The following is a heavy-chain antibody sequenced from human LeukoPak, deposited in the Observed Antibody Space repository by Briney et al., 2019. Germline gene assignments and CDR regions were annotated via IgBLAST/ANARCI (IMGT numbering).Heavy chain of an antibody. J-gene: IGHJ4*02. Sequence: PGGSLRLSCAPSGFTFSSYSMYSVRQAPGKGLEWVSSISSSSTYIHYADSVRGRFSISRDNSKNTVYLQMNSLRAEDTGVYYCAKDSSEEWELPRGYFDYWGQGTLSPSPQ. CDR1: GFTFSSYS. CDR2: ISSSSTYI. D-gene: IGHD1-26*01. V-gene: IGHV3-21*01. CDR3: AKDSSEEWELPRGYFDY.